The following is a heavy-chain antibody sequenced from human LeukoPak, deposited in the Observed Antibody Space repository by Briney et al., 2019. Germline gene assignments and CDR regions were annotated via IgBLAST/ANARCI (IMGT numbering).Heavy chain of an antibody. Sequence: PGGSLRLSCEVSGFIFSNYGMHWVRQAPGKGLEWVALIWYDGRTKFHADSVKGRFTISRDNSANTLYLQMNSLRPEDTAVYYCTKDRSTSNVLTGYQDKWGQGTLVSVSS. D-gene: IGHD3-9*01. J-gene: IGHJ4*02. CDR2: IWYDGRTK. V-gene: IGHV3-30*02. CDR3: TKDRSTSNVLTGYQDK. CDR1: GFIFSNYG.